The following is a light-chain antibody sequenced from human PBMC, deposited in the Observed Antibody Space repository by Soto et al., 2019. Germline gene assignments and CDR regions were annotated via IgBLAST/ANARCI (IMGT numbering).Light chain of an antibody. J-gene: IGKJ5*01. CDR2: DAS. CDR1: QTISRW. CDR3: HSRA. Sequence: DIQLTQTPSTLSASVGDEVTITCRASQTISRWLAWYQQKPGRAPKLLIYDASTLESGVPSRFGGSGSETEFTLTISRLQPDDFATYFCHSRAFGQGTRLEI. V-gene: IGKV1-5*01.